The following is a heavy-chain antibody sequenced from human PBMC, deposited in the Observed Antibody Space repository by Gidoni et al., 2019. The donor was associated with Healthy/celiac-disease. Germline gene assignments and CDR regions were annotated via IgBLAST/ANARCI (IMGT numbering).Heavy chain of an antibody. V-gene: IGHV4-39*01. Sequence: QLQLQESGRGLATPSETLSLTCTASGGSLSSSRYYWCWLRQPPGKGLEWSGRIYCSGCSYYNPSFKSRVTISGDTSNNQFSLKLSSVTAADAAVYYCARPEAAAGKLDYYGMDVWGHGTTVTVSS. CDR1: GGSLSSSRYY. D-gene: IGHD6-13*01. J-gene: IGHJ6*02. CDR3: ARPEAAAGKLDYYGMDV. CDR2: IYCSGCS.